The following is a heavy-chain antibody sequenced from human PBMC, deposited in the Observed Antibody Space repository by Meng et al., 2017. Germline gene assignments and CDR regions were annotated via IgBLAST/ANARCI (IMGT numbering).Heavy chain of an antibody. D-gene: IGHD6-13*01. Sequence: QGRLVQSGAEVKKPGASVKVSCKPSGYNFPDYYIHWVRQAPGQGLEWMGRIDPKNGDTHYAQKFQGRVTMTGDTSISTACMDLSGLRSDDTAVYYCARDEDISAAGKLFGDYWGQGTLVTVSS. CDR2: IDPKNGDT. V-gene: IGHV1-2*06. J-gene: IGHJ4*02. CDR1: GYNFPDYY. CDR3: ARDEDISAAGKLFGDY.